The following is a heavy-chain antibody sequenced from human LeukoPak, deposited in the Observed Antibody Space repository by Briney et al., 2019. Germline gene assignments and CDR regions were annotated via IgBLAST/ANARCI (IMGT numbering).Heavy chain of an antibody. Sequence: SETLSLTCSVSGGSISSSSYYWGWIRQPPGKGLEWIGSIYYSGSTYYNPSLKSRVTISVDTSKNQFSLKLSSVTAADTAVYYCARVIRYGYVVNNWFDPWGQGTLVTVSS. V-gene: IGHV4-39*07. J-gene: IGHJ5*02. CDR1: GGSISSSSYY. CDR3: ARVIRYGYVVNNWFDP. D-gene: IGHD5-12*01. CDR2: IYYSGST.